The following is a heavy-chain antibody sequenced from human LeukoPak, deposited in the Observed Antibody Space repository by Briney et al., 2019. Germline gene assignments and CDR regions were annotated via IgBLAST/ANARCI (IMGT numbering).Heavy chain of an antibody. J-gene: IGHJ4*02. V-gene: IGHV3-23*01. D-gene: IGHD2-21*02. CDR1: GFSFSIYA. CDR3: AKAALSAYCGGDCYSSYY. CDR2: ISGSGGST. Sequence: GGSLRLSCAASGFSFSIYAMSWVRQAPGKGLEWVSAISGSGGSTYYADSVKGRFTISRDNSKNTLYLQINSLRDEDTAVYYCAKAALSAYCGGDCYSSYYWGQGTLVTVSS.